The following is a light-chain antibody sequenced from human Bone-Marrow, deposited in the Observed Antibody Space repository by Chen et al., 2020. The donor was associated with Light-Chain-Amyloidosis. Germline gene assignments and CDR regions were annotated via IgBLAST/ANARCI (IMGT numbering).Light chain of an antibody. V-gene: IGLV2-14*03. CDR3: SSYTARSTLV. CDR1: SSDVGGYNY. J-gene: IGLJ1*01. CDR2: DVT. Sequence: QSALTQPASVSGSPGQSITISCTGTSSDVGGYNYVSWYQQHPGKAPKPIISDVTDRPSGVSNRFSGSKSGNTASLTISGLQAEDEADYFCSSYTARSTLVFGTATKVTVL.